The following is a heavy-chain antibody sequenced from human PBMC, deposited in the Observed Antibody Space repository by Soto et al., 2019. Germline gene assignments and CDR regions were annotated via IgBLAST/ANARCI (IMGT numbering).Heavy chain of an antibody. J-gene: IGHJ4*02. CDR1: GYTFPSYG. D-gene: IGHD6-13*01. Sequence: QVQLVQSGAEVKKPGASVKVSCKASGYTFPSYGISWVRQAPGQGLEWMGWISAYNGNTNYAQKLQGRGAMTTDTSTSTADMELRSLTSDDTAVYYCARDAPTIAAQDDYWGQGTVVTVSS. CDR2: ISAYNGNT. CDR3: ARDAPTIAAQDDY. V-gene: IGHV1-18*01.